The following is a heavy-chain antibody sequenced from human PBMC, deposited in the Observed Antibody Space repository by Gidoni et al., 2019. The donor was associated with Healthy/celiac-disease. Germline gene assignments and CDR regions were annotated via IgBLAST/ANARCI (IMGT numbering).Heavy chain of an antibody. J-gene: IGHJ4*02. V-gene: IGHV3-15*07. CDR1: GFTFSNAW. Sequence: EVQLVESGGGLVKPGGSLRLSCAASGFTFSNAWMTWVRQAPGKGLEWVGRIKSKTDGGTTDYAAPVKGRFTISRDDSKNTLYLQMNSLKTEDTAVYYCTTDAGYDILTGYSGYWGQGTLVTVSS. D-gene: IGHD3-9*01. CDR3: TTDAGYDILTGYSGY. CDR2: IKSKTDGGTT.